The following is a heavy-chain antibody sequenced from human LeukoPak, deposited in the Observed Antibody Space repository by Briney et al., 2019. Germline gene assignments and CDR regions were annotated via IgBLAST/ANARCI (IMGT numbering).Heavy chain of an antibody. Sequence: PGGSLRLSCAASGFTFSNSAMSWVRQAPGKGLEWVSTLSGSGITTYYADSVKGRFTISRDNSKNTLYLQMNSLRAEDTAVYYCAKGGAMVRGVWGQGTLVTVSS. CDR1: GFTFSNSA. J-gene: IGHJ4*02. D-gene: IGHD3-10*01. V-gene: IGHV3-23*01. CDR3: AKGGAMVRGV. CDR2: LSGSGITT.